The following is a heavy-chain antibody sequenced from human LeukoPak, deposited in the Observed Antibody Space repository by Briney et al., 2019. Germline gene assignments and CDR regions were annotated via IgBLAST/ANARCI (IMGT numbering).Heavy chain of an antibody. J-gene: IGHJ4*02. CDR3: ARKTTTMVRGGIVRYFDY. Sequence: PSETLSLTYTVSGGSISSYYWSWLRQPPGKGLEWIGYIYYSGSTNYNPSLKSRVTISVDTSKNQFSLKLSSVTAADTAVYYCARKTTTMVRGGIVRYFDYWSQGTLVTVSS. CDR2: IYYSGST. D-gene: IGHD3-10*01. CDR1: GGSISSYY. V-gene: IGHV4-59*01.